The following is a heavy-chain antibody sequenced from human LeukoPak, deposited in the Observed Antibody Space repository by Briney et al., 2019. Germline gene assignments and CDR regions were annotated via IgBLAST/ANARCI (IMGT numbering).Heavy chain of an antibody. CDR1: GFTFSSYA. CDR3: AKEGAYYGSGSFHY. V-gene: IGHV3-23*01. Sequence: TGGSLRLSCAASGFTFSSYAMSWVRQAPGQGLEWVSAISGSGGTTYYADSVKGRFSISRGNSKNTLYLQMNSLRAEDTAVYYCAKEGAYYGSGSFHYWGQGILVTVSS. J-gene: IGHJ4*02. D-gene: IGHD3-10*01. CDR2: ISGSGGTT.